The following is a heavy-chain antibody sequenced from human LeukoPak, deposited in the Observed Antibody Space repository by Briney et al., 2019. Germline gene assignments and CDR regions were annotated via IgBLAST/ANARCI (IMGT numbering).Heavy chain of an antibody. CDR3: ARGRTWGGRGGRYYFDY. Sequence: SETLSLTCAVYGGSFSGYYWSWIRQPPGKGLEWIGEINHSGGTNYNPSLKSRVTISVDTSKNQFSLKLSSVTAADTAVYYCARGRTWGGRGGRYYFDYWGQGTLVTVSS. J-gene: IGHJ4*02. D-gene: IGHD3-16*01. V-gene: IGHV4-34*01. CDR2: INHSGGT. CDR1: GGSFSGYY.